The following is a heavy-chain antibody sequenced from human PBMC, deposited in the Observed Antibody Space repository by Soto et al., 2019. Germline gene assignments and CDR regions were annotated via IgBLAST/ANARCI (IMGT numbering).Heavy chain of an antibody. D-gene: IGHD3-22*01. J-gene: IGHJ4*02. CDR3: ARDIGDYYDSAGGDY. Sequence: PSETLSLTCTVSGGSISSYYWSWIRQPPGKGLEWIGYIYYSGSTNYNPSLKSRVTISVDTSKSQFSLKLSSVTAADTAVYYCARDIGDYYDSAGGDYWGQGTLVTVSS. V-gene: IGHV4-59*01. CDR1: GGSISSYY. CDR2: IYYSGST.